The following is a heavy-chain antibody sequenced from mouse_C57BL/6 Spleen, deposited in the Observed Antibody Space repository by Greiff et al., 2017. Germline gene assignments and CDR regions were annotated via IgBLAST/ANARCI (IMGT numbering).Heavy chain of an antibody. CDR1: GYTFTSYW. CDR2: IHPSDSAT. Sequence: VKLQQPGAELVKPGASVKVSCKASGYTFTSYWMHWVKQRPGQGLEWIGRIHPSDSATNYNQKFKGKATLTVDKSSSTAYMQLSSLTSEDSAVYYCAFHYYGSSPFDYWGQGTTLTVSS. D-gene: IGHD1-1*01. J-gene: IGHJ2*01. CDR3: AFHYYGSSPFDY. V-gene: IGHV1-74*01.